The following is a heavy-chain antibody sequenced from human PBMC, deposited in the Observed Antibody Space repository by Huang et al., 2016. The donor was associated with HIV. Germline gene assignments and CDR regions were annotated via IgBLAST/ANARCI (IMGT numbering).Heavy chain of an antibody. Sequence: EVQLLESGGGLVQPGGSLRLSCAASGFTFSSYAMSWVRQAPGKGLGCGSSITGRGSSSYYADSVKGRFTISRDNSKNTLYLQMNSLRAEDTAIYYCAKADSGAAAGSLVDYWGQGTLVTVSS. V-gene: IGHV3-23*01. CDR1: GFTFSSYA. CDR3: AKADSGAAAGSLVDY. CDR2: ITGRGSSS. J-gene: IGHJ4*02. D-gene: IGHD6-13*01.